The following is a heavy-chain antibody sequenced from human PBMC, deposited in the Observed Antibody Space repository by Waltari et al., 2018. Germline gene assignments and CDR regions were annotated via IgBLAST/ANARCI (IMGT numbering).Heavy chain of an antibody. J-gene: IGHJ3*02. CDR3: ARDQWFAFDI. D-gene: IGHD3-22*01. V-gene: IGHV3-7*01. Sequence: EVQLVESGGGLVHPGGSRRPHCAASAFTLGRYWVSWVRQAQGKGPEWVAKIMTDGSEEYYVDSVRGRFTISRDNAKNSLYLQMNSLRPEDTAVYYCARDQWFAFDIWGHGTMVTVSS. CDR1: AFTLGRYW. CDR2: IMTDGSEE.